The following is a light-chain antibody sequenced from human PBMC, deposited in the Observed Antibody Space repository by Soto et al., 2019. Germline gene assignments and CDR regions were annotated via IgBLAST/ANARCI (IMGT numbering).Light chain of an antibody. V-gene: IGKV3-20*01. Sequence: MVITHSPATLSFSPLLRPTLCLSPSQSVSSSYLAWYQQKPGQAPRLLIYGASSRATGIPDRFSGSGSGTDFTLTISRLEPEDFAVYYCQQYGSSPPLTFGGGTKVDIK. CDR2: GAS. J-gene: IGKJ4*01. CDR1: QSVSSSY. CDR3: QQYGSSPPLT.